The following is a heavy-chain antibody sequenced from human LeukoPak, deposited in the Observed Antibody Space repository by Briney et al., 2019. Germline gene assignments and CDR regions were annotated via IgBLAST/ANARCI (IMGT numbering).Heavy chain of an antibody. CDR1: GFTFDNYG. V-gene: IGHV3-20*01. J-gene: IGHJ5*02. Sequence: GGSLRLSCAVSGFTFDNYGMSWVRQAPGKGLEWVSGINWNGGSTGYADSVKGRFTISRDNAKNSLYLQMNSLRVEDTALYHCARVSCSSTSCYMANWFDPWGQGTLVTVSS. CDR2: INWNGGST. D-gene: IGHD2-2*02. CDR3: ARVSCSSTSCYMANWFDP.